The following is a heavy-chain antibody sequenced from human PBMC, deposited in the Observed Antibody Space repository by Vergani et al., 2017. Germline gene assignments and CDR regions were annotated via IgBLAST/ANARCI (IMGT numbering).Heavy chain of an antibody. CDR3: GRVADFYGLGSRILDL. D-gene: IGHD3-10*01. CDR2: MYHSGST. J-gene: IGHJ5*02. CDR1: GGSMSGYY. V-gene: IGHV4-59*01. Sequence: QVRLQESGPGLVKPSETLSLTCSVSGGSMSGYYWSWIRQPPGEELEWIGYMYHSGSTNYNPSLETRVTISGDTSKNQFSLKLNSVTAADTAVYYCGRVADFYGLGSRILDLWGQGVLVTVSS.